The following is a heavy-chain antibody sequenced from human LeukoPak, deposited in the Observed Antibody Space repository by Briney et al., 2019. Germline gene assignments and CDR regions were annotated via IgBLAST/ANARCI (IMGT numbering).Heavy chain of an antibody. J-gene: IGHJ2*01. CDR2: IYTSGST. V-gene: IGHV4-61*02. D-gene: IGHD3-22*01. CDR1: GGSISSGSYY. CDR3: ARDPQIVDRRSYWYFDL. Sequence: SETLSLTCTVSGGSISSGSYYWSWIRQPAGKGLEWIGRIYTSGSTNYNPSLKSRVTISVDTSKNQFSLKLSSATAADTAVYYCARDPQIVDRRSYWYFDLWGRGTLVTVSS.